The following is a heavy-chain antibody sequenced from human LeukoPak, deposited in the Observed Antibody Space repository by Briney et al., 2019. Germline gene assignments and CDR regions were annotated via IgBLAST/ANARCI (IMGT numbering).Heavy chain of an antibody. CDR2: VSGSGGNT. V-gene: IGHV3-23*01. D-gene: IGHD3-22*01. J-gene: IGHJ4*02. CDR3: TKGGVVSAFGY. Sequence: PGGSLRLSCAASGFSFRTYAMTWVRQAPGKGLECVSTVSGSGGNTYYTDSVKGRFTISRDNSKNTLFLQMSSLRAEDTALYYCTKGGVVSAFGYWGQGVLVTVSS. CDR1: GFSFRTYA.